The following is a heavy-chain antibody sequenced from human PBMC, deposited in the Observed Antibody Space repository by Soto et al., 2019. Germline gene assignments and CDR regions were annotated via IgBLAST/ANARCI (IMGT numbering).Heavy chain of an antibody. CDR1: GGSFSGYY. CDR3: VTSYGDSRHDAFDI. CDR2: INHSGST. J-gene: IGHJ3*02. Sequence: SETLSLTCAVYGGSFSGYYWSWIRQPPGKGLEWIGEINHSGSTNYNPSLKSRVTISVDTSKNQFSLKLSSVTAADTAVYYCVTSYGDSRHDAFDIWGQGTMVTVSS. D-gene: IGHD4-17*01. V-gene: IGHV4-34*01.